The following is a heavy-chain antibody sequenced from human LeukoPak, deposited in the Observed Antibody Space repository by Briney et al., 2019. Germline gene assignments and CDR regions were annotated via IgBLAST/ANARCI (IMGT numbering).Heavy chain of an antibody. D-gene: IGHD3-10*01. CDR1: GFTFSSYS. Sequence: GGSLRLSCAASGFTFSSYSMNWVRQAPGKGLEWVASISSSSSYIYYADSVTGRFTISRDNAKNSLYLQMNSLRAEDTAVYYCARVTYYYASGSLAVYYFDYRGQGTIVTVSS. V-gene: IGHV3-21*01. CDR2: ISSSSSYI. CDR3: ARVTYYYASGSLAVYYFDY. J-gene: IGHJ4*02.